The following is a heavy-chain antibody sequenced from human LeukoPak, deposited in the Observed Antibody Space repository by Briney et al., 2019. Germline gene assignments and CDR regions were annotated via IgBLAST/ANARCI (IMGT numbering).Heavy chain of an antibody. CDR3: ARTGGSYREGFDY. D-gene: IGHD1-26*01. CDR1: GFTFSSYV. Sequence: GGSLRLSCAVSGFTFSSYVMSWVRQAPGKGLEWVSAISGSGGSTYYADSVKGRFTVSRDNAKNSLYLQMNSLRAEDTAVYYCARTGGSYREGFDYWGQGTLVTVSS. CDR2: ISGSGGST. J-gene: IGHJ4*02. V-gene: IGHV3-23*01.